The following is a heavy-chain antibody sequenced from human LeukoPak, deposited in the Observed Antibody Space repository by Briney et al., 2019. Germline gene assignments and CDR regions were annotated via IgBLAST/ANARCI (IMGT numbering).Heavy chain of an antibody. V-gene: IGHV1-8*01. D-gene: IGHD2/OR15-2a*01. CDR1: GYTFTSYD. CDR3: ARGLSAYYYYYMDV. Sequence: ASVKVSCKASGYTFTSYDINWVRQATGQGLGWMGWMNPNSGNTGYAQKFQGRVTMTRNTSISTAYMELSSLRSEDTAVYYCARGLSAYYYYYMDVWGKGTTVTVSS. CDR2: MNPNSGNT. J-gene: IGHJ6*03.